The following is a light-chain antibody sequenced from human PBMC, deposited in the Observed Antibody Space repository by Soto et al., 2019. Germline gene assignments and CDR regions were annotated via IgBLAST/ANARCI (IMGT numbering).Light chain of an antibody. Sequence: HSVLTQPASVSGSPGQSITISCTGTSSDVGSYNLVSWYQQHPGKAPKLIIYEGRKRPSGVPNRFSASNSGNAASLTISGLQAEDEAVYYCCSYAGTNTPFGGGTKLTVL. CDR3: CSYAGTNTP. J-gene: IGLJ2*01. CDR2: EGR. CDR1: SSDVGSYNL. V-gene: IGLV2-23*01.